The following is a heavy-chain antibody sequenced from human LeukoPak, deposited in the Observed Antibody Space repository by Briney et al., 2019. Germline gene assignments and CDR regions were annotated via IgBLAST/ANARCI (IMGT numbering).Heavy chain of an antibody. Sequence: PSETLSLTCTVSGGSISSYYWSWIRQPAGKGLEWIGRIYTSGSTNYNPSLKSRVTMPVDTSKNQFSLKLSSVTAADTAVYYCARVGSSTPGFYYYYYYMDVWGKGTTVTVSS. J-gene: IGHJ6*03. CDR3: ARVGSSTPGFYYYYYYMDV. CDR2: IYTSGST. D-gene: IGHD2-2*01. V-gene: IGHV4-4*07. CDR1: GGSISSYY.